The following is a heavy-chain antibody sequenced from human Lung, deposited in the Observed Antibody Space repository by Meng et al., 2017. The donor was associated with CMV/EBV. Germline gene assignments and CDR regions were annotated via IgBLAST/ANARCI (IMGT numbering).Heavy chain of an antibody. D-gene: IGHD2-2*02. J-gene: IGHJ3*02. CDR2: IYSGGST. CDR1: GFTVSSNY. V-gene: IGHV3-53*01. CDR3: ARADCSSTSCYKSAFDI. Sequence: GGSLRLSXAASGFTVSSNYMSWVRQAPGKGLEWVSVIYSGGSTYYADSVKGRFTISRDNSKNTLYLQMNSLRAEDTAVYYCARADCSSTSCYKSAFDIWGQGTMVTVSS.